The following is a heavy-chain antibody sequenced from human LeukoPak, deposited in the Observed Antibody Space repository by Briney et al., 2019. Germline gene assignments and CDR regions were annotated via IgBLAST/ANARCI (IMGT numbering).Heavy chain of an antibody. Sequence: GASVKVSCKVSGYTLTDLSMHWVRQAPGKGLEWMGGFDPEDGETIYAQKFQGRVTMTEDTSTDTAYMELSSLRSEDTAVYYCATALIAALDYYYYMDVWGKGTTVTVSS. J-gene: IGHJ6*03. CDR2: FDPEDGET. V-gene: IGHV1-24*01. D-gene: IGHD6-6*01. CDR3: ATALIAALDYYYYMDV. CDR1: GYTLTDLS.